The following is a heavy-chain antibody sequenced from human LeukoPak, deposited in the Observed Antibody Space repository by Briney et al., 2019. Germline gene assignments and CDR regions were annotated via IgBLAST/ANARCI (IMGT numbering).Heavy chain of an antibody. J-gene: IGHJ3*02. CDR2: MNPDTGVA. CDR3: ARGNDILTGEDAFDI. Sequence: ASVKVSCKASGYTFPNYDINWVRQATGQGLEWVGWMNPDTGVAALAQKFQGRVTLTRDTSINTAYMELSSLRSEDTAVYYCARGNDILTGEDAFDIWGQGTMVTVSS. CDR1: GYTFPNYD. V-gene: IGHV1-8*01. D-gene: IGHD3-9*01.